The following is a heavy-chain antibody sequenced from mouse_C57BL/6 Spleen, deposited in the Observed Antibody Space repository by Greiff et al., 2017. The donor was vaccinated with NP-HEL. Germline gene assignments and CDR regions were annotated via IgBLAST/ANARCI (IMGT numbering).Heavy chain of an antibody. J-gene: IGHJ2*01. D-gene: IGHD4-1*01. CDR1: GYTFTSYW. Sequence: QVQLQQPGAELVRPGSSVKLSCKASGYTFTSYWMHWVKQRPIQGLQWIGNIDPSDSETHYNQKFKDKATLTVDKSSSTAYMQLSSLTSEDSAVYYCARSWDGVYYFDYWGQGTTLTVSS. V-gene: IGHV1-52*01. CDR2: IDPSDSET. CDR3: ARSWDGVYYFDY.